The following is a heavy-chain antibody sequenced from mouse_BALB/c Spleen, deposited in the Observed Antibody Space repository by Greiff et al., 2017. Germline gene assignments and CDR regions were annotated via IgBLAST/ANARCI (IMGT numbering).Heavy chain of an antibody. J-gene: IGHJ4*01. CDR2: IDPETGGT. Sequence: QVQLKESGAELVRPGASVTLSCKASGYTFTDYEMHWVKQTPVHGLEWIGAIDPETGGTAYNQKFKGKATLTADKSSSTAYMELRSLTSEDSAVYYCTKGTTVVATDAMDYWGQGTSVTVSS. CDR1: GYTFTDYE. D-gene: IGHD1-1*01. V-gene: IGHV1-15*01. CDR3: TKGTTVVATDAMDY.